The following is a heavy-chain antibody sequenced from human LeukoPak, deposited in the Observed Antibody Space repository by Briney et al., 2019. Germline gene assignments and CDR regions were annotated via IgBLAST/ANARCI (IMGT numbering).Heavy chain of an antibody. D-gene: IGHD2-15*01. CDR1: GFTFSNYA. Sequence: QPGGSLRLSCAASGFTFSNYAMSWVRQAPGKGLEWGSALSGIGAGPYYADSVKGRFTISRDNSKNTLYLQINSLRVEDTAIYYCARQLGYCSDGSCYFDYWGQGVLVTVSS. CDR2: LSGIGAGP. J-gene: IGHJ4*02. CDR3: ARQLGYCSDGSCYFDY. V-gene: IGHV3-23*01.